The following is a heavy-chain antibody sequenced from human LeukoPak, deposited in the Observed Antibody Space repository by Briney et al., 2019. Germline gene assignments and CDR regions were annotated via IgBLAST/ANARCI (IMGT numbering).Heavy chain of an antibody. V-gene: IGHV3-15*01. Sequence: GGSLRLSCAASGFTVSSNYMSWVRQAPGKGLEWVGRIKSKTDGGTTDYAAPVKGRFTISRDDSKNTLYLQMNSLKTEDTAVYHCTTDFTGASTNYWYFDLWGRGTLVTVSS. CDR3: TTDFTGASTNYWYFDL. CDR2: IKSKTDGGTT. D-gene: IGHD7-27*01. CDR1: GFTVSSNY. J-gene: IGHJ2*01.